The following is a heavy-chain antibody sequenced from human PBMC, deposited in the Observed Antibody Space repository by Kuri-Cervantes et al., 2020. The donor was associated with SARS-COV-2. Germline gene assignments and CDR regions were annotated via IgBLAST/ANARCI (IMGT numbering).Heavy chain of an antibody. CDR2: IYYTGST. CDR3: ARGCSTADCKTFGYY. V-gene: IGHV4-59*01. CDR1: GGSICDYY. J-gene: IGHJ4*02. D-gene: IGHD2-2*01. Sequence: SETLSLTCTVSGGSICDYYWSWIRQPPGKGLEWIGDIYYTGSTSYNPSLKSRVAISVDTSKNQFSLKLTSVTAADTAVYYCARGCSTADCKTFGYYWGRGTLVTVSS.